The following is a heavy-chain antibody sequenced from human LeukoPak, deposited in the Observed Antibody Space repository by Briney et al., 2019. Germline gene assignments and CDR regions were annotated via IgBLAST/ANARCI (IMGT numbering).Heavy chain of an antibody. CDR2: ISSSSSTI. CDR1: GFTVSSNY. Sequence: GGSLRLSCAASGFTVSSNYMNWVRQAPGKGLEWVSYISSSSSTIYYADSVKGRFTISRDNAKNSLYLQMNSLRAEDTAVYYCARIASSRLYEFDYWGQGTLVTVSS. CDR3: ARIASSRLYEFDY. D-gene: IGHD6-13*01. J-gene: IGHJ4*02. V-gene: IGHV3-48*04.